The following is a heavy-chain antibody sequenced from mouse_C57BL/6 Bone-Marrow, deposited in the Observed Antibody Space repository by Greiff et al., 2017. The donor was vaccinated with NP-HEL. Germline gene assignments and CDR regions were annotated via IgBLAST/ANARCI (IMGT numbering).Heavy chain of an antibody. V-gene: IGHV1-82*01. Sequence: VQVVESGPELVKPGASVKISCKASGYAFSSSWMNWVKQRPGKGLEWIGRIYPGDGDTNYNGKFKGKATLTADKSSSTAYMQLSSLTSEDSAVYFCARSTMITYFDYWGQGTTLTVSS. CDR1: GYAFSSSW. CDR2: IYPGDGDT. CDR3: ARSTMITYFDY. J-gene: IGHJ2*01. D-gene: IGHD2-4*01.